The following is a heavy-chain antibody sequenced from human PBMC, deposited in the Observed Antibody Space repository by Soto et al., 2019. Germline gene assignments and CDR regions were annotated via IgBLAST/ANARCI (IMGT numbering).Heavy chain of an antibody. V-gene: IGHV3-7*01. Sequence: GGSLRLSCAASGFTFSSYWMSWVRQAPGKGLEWVANIKQDGSEKYYVDSVKGRFTISRDNAKNSLYLQMNSLRAEDTAVYYCARGSFERVAVAGRDFDYWGQGTLVTVSS. CDR2: IKQDGSEK. J-gene: IGHJ4*02. CDR1: GFTFSSYW. D-gene: IGHD6-19*01. CDR3: ARGSFERVAVAGRDFDY.